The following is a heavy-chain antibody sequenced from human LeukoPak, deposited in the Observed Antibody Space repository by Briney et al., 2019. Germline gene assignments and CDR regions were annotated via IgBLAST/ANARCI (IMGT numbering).Heavy chain of an antibody. V-gene: IGHV1-46*01. D-gene: IGHD3-10*01. CDR1: GYTFTSYY. J-gene: IGHJ3*02. CDR3: ARDSVARIRNSGFDI. Sequence: ASVKVSCKASGYTFTSYYMHWVRQAPGQGLEWMGIINPSGGSTSYAQKFQGRATMTRDTSTSTVYMELSSLRSEDTAVYYCARDSVARIRNSGFDIWGQGTMVTVSS. CDR2: INPSGGST.